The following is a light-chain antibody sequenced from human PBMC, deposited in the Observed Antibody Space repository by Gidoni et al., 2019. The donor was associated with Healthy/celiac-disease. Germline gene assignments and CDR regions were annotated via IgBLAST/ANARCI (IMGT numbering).Light chain of an antibody. CDR3: QVWDSSTEV. CDR1: NIGSKN. Sequence: SYELTQPLSVSVALGQTARITCGGNNIGSKNVHWYQQKPGQAPVLVTYRDSNRPSGIPEQFSGSNSGNTATLTISRAQAGDEADYYCQVWDSSTEVFGGGTKLTVL. J-gene: IGLJ3*02. CDR2: RDS. V-gene: IGLV3-9*01.